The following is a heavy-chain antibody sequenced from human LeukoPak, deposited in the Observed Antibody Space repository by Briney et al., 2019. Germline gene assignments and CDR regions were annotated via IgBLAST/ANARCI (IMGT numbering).Heavy chain of an antibody. V-gene: IGHV4-39*01. CDR3: ARHASGSFNNFQH. Sequence: SETLSLTCTVSGGSISSSSYYWGWIRQPPGKGLEWIGSIYYSGHTYYNPSLKSRVTISIDTSMTQFSLNLISVTAADTAVYYCARHASGSFNNFQHWGQGTLVTVSS. D-gene: IGHD1-26*01. J-gene: IGHJ1*01. CDR2: IYYSGHT. CDR1: GGSISSSSYY.